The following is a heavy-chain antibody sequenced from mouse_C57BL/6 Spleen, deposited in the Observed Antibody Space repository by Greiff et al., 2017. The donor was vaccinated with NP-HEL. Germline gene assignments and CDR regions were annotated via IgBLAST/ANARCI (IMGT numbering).Heavy chain of an antibody. V-gene: IGHV1-26*01. D-gene: IGHD2-3*01. CDR3: AREGDDGYYRDYFDY. Sequence: EVQLQQSGPELVKPGASVKISCKASGYTFTDYYMNWVKQSHGKSLEWIGDINPNNGGTSYNQKFKGKATLTVDKSSSTAYMELRSLTSEDSAVYDGAREGDDGYYRDYFDYWGQGTTLTVSS. CDR1: GYTFTDYY. CDR2: INPNNGGT. J-gene: IGHJ2*01.